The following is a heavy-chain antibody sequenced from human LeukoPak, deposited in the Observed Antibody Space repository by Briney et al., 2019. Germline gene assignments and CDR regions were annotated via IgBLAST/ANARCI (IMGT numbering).Heavy chain of an antibody. Sequence: ASVKVSCKASGYTFTSYGISWVRQAPGQGLEWMGWISAYNGNTNYAQKLQGRVTMTTDTSTSTAYMELRSLRSDDTAVYYCARAGGDGDYAYYYYYMDVWGKGTTVTVSS. D-gene: IGHD4-17*01. CDR3: ARAGGDGDYAYYYYYMDV. CDR1: GYTFTSYG. CDR2: ISAYNGNT. V-gene: IGHV1-18*01. J-gene: IGHJ6*03.